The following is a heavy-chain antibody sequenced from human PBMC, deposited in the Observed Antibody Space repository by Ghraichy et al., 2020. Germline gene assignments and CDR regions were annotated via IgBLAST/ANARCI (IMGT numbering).Heavy chain of an antibody. Sequence: GGSLRLSCAASGFTFDDYTMHWVRQAPGKGLEWVSLISWDGGSTYYADSVKGRFTISRDNSKNSLYLQMNSLRTEDTALYYCAKGTTAMVSDHFDYWGQGTLVTVSS. J-gene: IGHJ4*02. V-gene: IGHV3-43*01. D-gene: IGHD5-18*01. CDR3: AKGTTAMVSDHFDY. CDR2: ISWDGGST. CDR1: GFTFDDYT.